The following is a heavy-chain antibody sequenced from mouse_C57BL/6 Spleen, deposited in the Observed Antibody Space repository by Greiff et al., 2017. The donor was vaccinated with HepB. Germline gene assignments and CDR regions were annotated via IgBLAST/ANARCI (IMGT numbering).Heavy chain of an antibody. CDR3: AREGFITTVVAYYAMDY. D-gene: IGHD1-1*01. CDR2: IYPGSGNT. Sequence: QVHVKQSGAELVRPGASVKLSCKASGYTFTDYYINWVKQRPGQGLEWIARIYPGSGNTYYNEKFKGKATLTAEKSSSTAYMQLSSLTSEDSAVYFCAREGFITTVVAYYAMDYWGQGTSVTVSS. V-gene: IGHV1-76*01. J-gene: IGHJ4*01. CDR1: GYTFTDYY.